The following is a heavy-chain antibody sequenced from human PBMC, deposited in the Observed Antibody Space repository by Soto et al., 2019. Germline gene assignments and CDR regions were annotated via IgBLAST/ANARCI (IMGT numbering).Heavy chain of an antibody. Sequence: ASVKVSCKASGYTFTSYGISWVRQAPGQGLEWMGWISAYNGNTNYAQKLQGRVTMTTDTSTSTAYMELRRLRSDDTAVYYCARDITMIVVVNPWYYGMDVWGQGTTVTVSS. J-gene: IGHJ6*02. D-gene: IGHD3-22*01. V-gene: IGHV1-18*01. CDR3: ARDITMIVVVNPWYYGMDV. CDR1: GYTFTSYG. CDR2: ISAYNGNT.